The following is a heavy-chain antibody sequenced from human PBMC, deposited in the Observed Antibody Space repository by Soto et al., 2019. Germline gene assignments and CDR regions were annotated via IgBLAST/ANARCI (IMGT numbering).Heavy chain of an antibody. CDR1: GFTFSSYW. D-gene: IGHD2-21*02. CDR2: INSDGSST. Sequence: GGSLRLSCAASGFTFSSYWMHWVRQAPGKGLVWVSRINSDGSSTSYADSVKGRFTISRDNAKNTLYLQMNSLRAEDTAVYYCARGPTSHIVVVTAIPYGMDVWGQGTTVTVSS. CDR3: ARGPTSHIVVVTAIPYGMDV. V-gene: IGHV3-74*01. J-gene: IGHJ6*02.